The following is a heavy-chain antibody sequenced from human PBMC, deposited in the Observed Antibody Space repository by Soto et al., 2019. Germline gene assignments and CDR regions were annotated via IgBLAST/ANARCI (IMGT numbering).Heavy chain of an antibody. CDR3: ARDRRLNYYGSGSSDYYYVMDV. J-gene: IGHJ6*02. CDR1: GGSISSGDYY. CDR2: IYYSGST. V-gene: IGHV4-30-4*01. D-gene: IGHD3-10*01. Sequence: PSETLSLTCTVSGGSISSGDYYWSWIRQPPGKGLEWIGYIYYSGSTYYNPSLKSRVTISVDTSKNQFSLKLSSVTAADTAVYYCARDRRLNYYGSGSSDYYYVMDVWGQGTTVTVAS.